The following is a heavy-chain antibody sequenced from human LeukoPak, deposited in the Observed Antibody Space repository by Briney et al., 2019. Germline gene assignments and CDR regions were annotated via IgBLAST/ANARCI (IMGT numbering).Heavy chain of an antibody. J-gene: IGHJ4*02. CDR3: ARAGLRGDFDY. CDR2: IYHSGST. D-gene: IGHD3-16*01. CDR1: GGSISSGGYS. V-gene: IGHV4-30-2*01. Sequence: SETLSLTCAVSGGSISSGGYSWSWIRQPPGKGLEWIGYIYHSGSTSYNPSLKSRVTISIDRSNNQFSLKLNSVTAADTAVYYRARAGLRGDFDYWGQGTLVTVSS.